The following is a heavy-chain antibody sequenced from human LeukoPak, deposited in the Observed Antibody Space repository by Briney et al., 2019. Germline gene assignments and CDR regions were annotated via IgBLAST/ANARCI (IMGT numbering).Heavy chain of an antibody. Sequence: SVKVSCKASGGTFSSYAISWVRQAPGQGLEWMGGIIPIFGTANYAPKFQGRVTITADESTSTAYMELSSLRSEDTAVYYCARELPWIRRDGYNLGIWGQGTMVTVSS. V-gene: IGHV1-69*13. D-gene: IGHD5-24*01. CDR1: GGTFSSYA. CDR3: ARELPWIRRDGYNLGI. J-gene: IGHJ3*02. CDR2: IIPIFGTA.